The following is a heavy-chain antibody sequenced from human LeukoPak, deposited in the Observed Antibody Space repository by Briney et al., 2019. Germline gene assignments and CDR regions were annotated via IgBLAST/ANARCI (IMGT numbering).Heavy chain of an antibody. CDR2: IIPICGTA. Sequence: SVKVSCKASGGTFSKYAMSWVRQAPGQGLEWMGGIIPICGTANYAQKLQGRVTITAGEFTGTADMALSSLRSEETAVYYLARGSALRGSSYGFDYWGQGTLITASS. J-gene: IGHJ4*02. D-gene: IGHD5-18*01. V-gene: IGHV1-69*13. CDR3: ARGSALRGSSYGFDY. CDR1: GGTFSKYA.